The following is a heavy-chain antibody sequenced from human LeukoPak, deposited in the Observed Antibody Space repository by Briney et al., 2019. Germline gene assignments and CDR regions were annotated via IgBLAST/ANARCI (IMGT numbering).Heavy chain of an antibody. V-gene: IGHV3-23*01. CDR2: ISGSGGST. CDR1: GFTFSSYA. J-gene: IGHJ4*02. D-gene: IGHD6-19*01. CDR3: AKDFAAVAGYPPLFALGY. Sequence: PGGSLRLSCAASGFTFSSYAMSWVRQAPGKGLEWVSAISGSGGSTYYADSVKGRFTISRDNSKNTLYLQMNSLRAEDTAVYYCAKDFAAVAGYPPLFALGYWGQGTLVTVSS.